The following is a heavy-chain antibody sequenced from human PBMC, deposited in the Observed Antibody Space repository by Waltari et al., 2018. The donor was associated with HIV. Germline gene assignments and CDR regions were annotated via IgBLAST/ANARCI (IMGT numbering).Heavy chain of an antibody. CDR1: GFSFDDYS. CDR2: IDWNGETT. D-gene: IGHD2-15*01. J-gene: IGHJ4*02. Sequence: EERLVESWGRGVRPGEFLRRSGVGCGFSFDDYSMSWIRPVPGKGVGWVAGIDWNGETTSSVESVEDQFTISRDDVRTCLDFALWVLRVEDAATYYCASGHYIAPRWELLRSLDYWGQGTLVTGSS. V-gene: IGHV3-20*04. CDR3: ASGHYIAPRWELLRSLDY.